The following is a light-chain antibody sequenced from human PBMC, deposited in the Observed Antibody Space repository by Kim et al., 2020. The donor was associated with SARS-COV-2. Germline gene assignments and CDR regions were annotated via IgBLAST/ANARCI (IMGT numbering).Light chain of an antibody. J-gene: IGKJ1*01. CDR2: GAS. V-gene: IGKV3-15*01. CDR1: QSVSSN. Sequence: EIVMTQSPATLPVSPGERVTLSCRTSQSVSSNLAWYQQKPGQAPRLLISGASTRAAGLPERFTGSWSGTEFTLTINSLQSEDFAVYYCQQYYNLWTFGQGTKVDIK. CDR3: QQYYNLWT.